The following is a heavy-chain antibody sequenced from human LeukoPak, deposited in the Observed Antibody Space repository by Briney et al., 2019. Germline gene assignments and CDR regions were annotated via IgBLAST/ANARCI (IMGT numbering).Heavy chain of an antibody. D-gene: IGHD3-22*01. CDR1: GFTFSSYW. Sequence: PGGSLRLSCAASGFTFSSYWMHWVRQAPGKGLVWVSRIKSDGSGTSYADSVKGRFTISRDNAKNTLYLQMNSLRGEDTAVYYCARGYYYDSSGYRAFDIWGQGTMVTVSS. CDR2: IKSDGSGT. V-gene: IGHV3-74*01. CDR3: ARGYYYDSSGYRAFDI. J-gene: IGHJ3*02.